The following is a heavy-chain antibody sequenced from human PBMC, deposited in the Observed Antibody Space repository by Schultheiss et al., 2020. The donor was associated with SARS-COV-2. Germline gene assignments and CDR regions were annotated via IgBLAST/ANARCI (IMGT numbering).Heavy chain of an antibody. J-gene: IGHJ5*02. CDR2: IYYSGST. D-gene: IGHD6-13*01. Sequence: SETLSLTCTVSGGSISSSSYYWGWIRQPPGKGLEWIGSIYYSGSTYYNPSLKSRVTISVDTSKNQFSLKLSSVTAADTAVYYCAREAAAAAGGWFDPWGQGTLVTVSS. CDR1: GGSISSSSYY. V-gene: IGHV4-39*07. CDR3: AREAAAAAGGWFDP.